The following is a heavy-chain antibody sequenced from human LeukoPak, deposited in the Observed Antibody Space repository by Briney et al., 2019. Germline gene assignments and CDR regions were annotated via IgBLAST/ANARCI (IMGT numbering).Heavy chain of an antibody. CDR3: ARVYGGGYDSSGYLDY. Sequence: SVKVSCKASGGTFSNYAISWVRQAPGHGLEWMGGIIPIFNIPNYAQKFQGRLTITADESTSTAYMELSSLTSEDTAVYYCARVYGGGYDSSGYLDYWGQGTLVTVSS. J-gene: IGHJ4*02. CDR2: IIPIFNIP. CDR1: GGTFSNYA. V-gene: IGHV1-69*13. D-gene: IGHD3-22*01.